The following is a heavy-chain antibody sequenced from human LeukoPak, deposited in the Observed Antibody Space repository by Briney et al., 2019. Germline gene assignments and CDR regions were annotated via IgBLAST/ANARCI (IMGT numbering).Heavy chain of an antibody. Sequence: SETLSLTCTVSGGSISSYYWSWIRQPPGKGLERIGYIYYSRSTNYNPSLKSRVTISVDTSKNQFTLKLSSVTAADTAVYYCARVSQIAVAGERADYWGQGTLVTVSS. D-gene: IGHD6-19*01. V-gene: IGHV4-59*01. CDR3: ARVSQIAVAGERADY. CDR1: GGSISSYY. J-gene: IGHJ4*02. CDR2: IYYSRST.